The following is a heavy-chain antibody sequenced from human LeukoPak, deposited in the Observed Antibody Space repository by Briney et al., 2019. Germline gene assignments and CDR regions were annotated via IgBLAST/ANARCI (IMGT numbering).Heavy chain of an antibody. Sequence: GGSLRLSCAVSGFTFSNAWMSWVRQAPGKGLEWVGRIKSKTDGGTTDYAAPVKGRFTISRDDSKNTLYLQMNSLKTEDTAVHYCTTVKGHCSGGSCYSDDYWGQGTLVTVSS. J-gene: IGHJ4*02. CDR3: TTVKGHCSGGSCYSDDY. CDR2: IKSKTDGGTT. V-gene: IGHV3-15*01. CDR1: GFTFSNAW. D-gene: IGHD2-15*01.